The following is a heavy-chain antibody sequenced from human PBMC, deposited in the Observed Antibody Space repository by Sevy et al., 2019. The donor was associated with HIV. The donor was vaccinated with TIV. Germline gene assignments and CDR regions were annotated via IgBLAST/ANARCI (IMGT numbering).Heavy chain of an antibody. CDR2: ISSGTTHR. V-gene: IGHV3-11*06. J-gene: IGHJ4*02. CDR3: ARDRRNYSGQYFDF. CDR1: GFNLSDYY. D-gene: IGHD1-7*01. Sequence: GGSLRLSCAASGFNLSDYYMSWIRQSPGKGLEWVSDISSGTTHRKYADSVKGRFTISRDNAKNSLYLQMNSLTVEDTAVYYCARDRRNYSGQYFDFWGQGSLVTVSS.